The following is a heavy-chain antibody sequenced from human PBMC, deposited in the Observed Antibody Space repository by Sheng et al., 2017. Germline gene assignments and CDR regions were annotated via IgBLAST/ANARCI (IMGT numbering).Heavy chain of an antibody. CDR3: ARESYSRSWYGSIMDT. CDR2: ISHVGST. J-gene: IGHJ5*02. Sequence: QVQLQESGPGLVKAFGDPCPSPALSLVIPSAVVTTGAGSGSPREGLEWIASISHVGSTFYSPSLQSRVTISLDASYDRISLNLNSVTAADTAVYFCARESYSRSWYGSIMDTWGQGTLVIVSS. D-gene: IGHD6-13*01. V-gene: IGHV4-38-2*02. CDR1: VIPSAVVTT.